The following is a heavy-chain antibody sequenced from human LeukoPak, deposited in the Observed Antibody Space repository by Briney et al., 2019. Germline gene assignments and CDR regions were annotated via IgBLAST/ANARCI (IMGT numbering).Heavy chain of an antibody. V-gene: IGHV1-2*02. J-gene: IGHJ4*02. CDR3: ARSNYGDYQADY. D-gene: IGHD4-17*01. CDR1: GYTFTAYY. CDR2: INPNSGDP. Sequence: ASVKVSCKASGYTFTAYYMHWLRQAPGQGLQWMGWINPNSGDPNYAQKFQGRVTMTRDTSISTAYMELSRLRSDDTAVYYCARSNYGDYQADYWGQGTLVTVSS.